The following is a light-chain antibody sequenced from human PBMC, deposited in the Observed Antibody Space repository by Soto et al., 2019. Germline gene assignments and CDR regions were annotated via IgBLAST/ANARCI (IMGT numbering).Light chain of an antibody. Sequence: DIQMTQSPSSLSASVGDRVTITCRASQNISNYLNWYQQKPGKAPKVLIYAASSLQSGVPSRFSGSGSGTDFTLTISSLQPEDFASYFCQHSFNTPITFGGGTKVDIK. CDR2: AAS. CDR3: QHSFNTPIT. J-gene: IGKJ4*01. CDR1: QNISNY. V-gene: IGKV1-39*01.